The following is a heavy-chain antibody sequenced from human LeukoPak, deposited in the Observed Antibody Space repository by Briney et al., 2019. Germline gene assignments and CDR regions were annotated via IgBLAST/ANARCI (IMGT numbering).Heavy chain of an antibody. CDR3: ARDSHPYGDYVDY. D-gene: IGHD4-17*01. CDR1: GYTFTNYY. Sequence: ASVKVSCKASGYTFTNYYIHWVRQAPGQGLEWMGWISVYNGNTNYAQKFHGRVTMTTDTSTSTAYMELRSLRSDDTAMYYCARDSHPYGDYVDYWGQGTLVTVSS. CDR2: ISVYNGNT. V-gene: IGHV1-18*04. J-gene: IGHJ4*02.